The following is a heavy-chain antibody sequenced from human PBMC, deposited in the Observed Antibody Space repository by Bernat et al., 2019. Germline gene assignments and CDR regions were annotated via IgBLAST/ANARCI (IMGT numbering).Heavy chain of an antibody. CDR2: IGTAGDK. CDR1: GFTFSSYD. V-gene: IGHV3-13*04. Sequence: EVQLVESGGGLAQPGGSLRLSCAASGFTFSSYDMHWVRQVSGKGLEWVSAIGTAGDKYSPDSVKGRFTISRENATNSLYLQMNRLRAGDTALYSCVRALQSRCNFTSCPFDICGQGAVVTVSS. CDR3: VRALQSRCNFTSCPFDI. J-gene: IGHJ3*02. D-gene: IGHD2-2*01.